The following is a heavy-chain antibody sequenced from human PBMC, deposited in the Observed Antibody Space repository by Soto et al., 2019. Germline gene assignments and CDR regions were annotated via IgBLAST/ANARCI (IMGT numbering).Heavy chain of an antibody. J-gene: IGHJ6*02. V-gene: IGHV1-2*04. CDR2: INPNSGGT. CDR3: ARGPYYYGSGSDPPGDYYGMDV. D-gene: IGHD3-10*01. CDR1: GYTFTGYY. Sequence: ASVQVSCKASGYTFTGYYMHWVRQAPGQGLEWMGWINPNSGGTNYAQKFQGWVIMTRDMSISTAYMELSRLRSDDTAVYYCARGPYYYGSGSDPPGDYYGMDVWGQGTTVTVSS.